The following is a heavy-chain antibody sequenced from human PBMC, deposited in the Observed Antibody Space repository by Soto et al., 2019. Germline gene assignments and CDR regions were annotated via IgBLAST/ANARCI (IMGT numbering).Heavy chain of an antibody. Sequence: GGSLRLSCAASGFTFSSYWMHWVRQAPGKGLVWVSRINSDGGSTSYADSVKGRFTISRDNAKNTLYLQVNSLRAEDTAVYYCARGYCSGGSCSGYYMDVWGKGTTVTVSS. D-gene: IGHD2-15*01. J-gene: IGHJ6*03. CDR2: INSDGGST. V-gene: IGHV3-74*01. CDR3: ARGYCSGGSCSGYYMDV. CDR1: GFTFSSYW.